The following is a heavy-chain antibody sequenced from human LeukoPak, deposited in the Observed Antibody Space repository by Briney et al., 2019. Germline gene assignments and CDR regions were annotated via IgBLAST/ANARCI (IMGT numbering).Heavy chain of an antibody. CDR2: INPNSGGT. Sequence: ASVKVSCKASGYTXTGYYMHWVRQAPGQGLEWMGWINPNSGGTNYAQKFQGRVTMTRDTSISTAYMELSRLRSDDTAVYYCARDSRVRLQLNFDYWGQGTLVTVSS. J-gene: IGHJ4*02. CDR1: GYTXTGYY. D-gene: IGHD1-1*01. CDR3: ARDSRVRLQLNFDY. V-gene: IGHV1-2*02.